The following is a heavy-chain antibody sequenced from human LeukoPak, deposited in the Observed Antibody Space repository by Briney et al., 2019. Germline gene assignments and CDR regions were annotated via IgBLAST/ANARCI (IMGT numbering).Heavy chain of an antibody. Sequence: GGSLRLSCAASGFTFSSYAMHWVRQAPGKGLEWVAVISYDGSNKYYADSVKGRFTISRDNSKNTLYLQMNSLRAEDTAVYYCARDRGLSVGRYYFDYWGQGTLVTVSS. J-gene: IGHJ4*02. V-gene: IGHV3-30*04. CDR1: GFTFSSYA. CDR2: ISYDGSNK. CDR3: ARDRGLSVGRYYFDY.